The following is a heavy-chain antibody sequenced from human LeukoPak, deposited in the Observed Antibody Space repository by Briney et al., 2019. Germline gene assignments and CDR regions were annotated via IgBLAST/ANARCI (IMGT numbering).Heavy chain of an antibody. CDR1: GFSLSTSGVG. J-gene: IGHJ4*02. V-gene: IGHV2-5*02. CDR2: IYWDDDK. CDR3: AHKGYYGSGSYYFPYYFDY. D-gene: IGHD3-10*01. Sequence: SGPTLVKPTQTLTLTCTFSGFSLSTSGVGVGWIRQPPGKALEWLALIYWDDDKRYSPSLKRRLTITKDTSKNQVVLTMTNMDPVDTATYYCAHKGYYGSGSYYFPYYFDYWGQGTLVTVSS.